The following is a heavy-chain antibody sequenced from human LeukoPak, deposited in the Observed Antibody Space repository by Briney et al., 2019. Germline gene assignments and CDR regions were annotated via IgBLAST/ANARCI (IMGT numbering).Heavy chain of an antibody. V-gene: IGHV3-74*01. Sequence: GGSLRLSCAASGFSLSTSWMHWVRQGPGKGLVWVSRVNADGTTTDYADSVRGRFTISRDNAMNTLYLQMNSLRAEDTGLYYCAKVVSGSRNAFDVWGQGTLVTVSS. CDR3: AKVVSGSRNAFDV. D-gene: IGHD3-22*01. CDR2: VNADGTTT. J-gene: IGHJ3*01. CDR1: GFSLSTSW.